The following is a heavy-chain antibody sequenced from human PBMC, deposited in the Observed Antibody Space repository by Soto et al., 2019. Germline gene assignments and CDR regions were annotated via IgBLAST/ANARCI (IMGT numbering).Heavy chain of an antibody. CDR2: ISSSSSTI. CDR3: ARAYYYDSSGYLNLFDS. D-gene: IGHD3-22*01. Sequence: GGSLRLSCAASGFTFSSYSMNWVRQAPGKGLEWVSYISSSSSTIYYADSVKGRFTISRDNAKNSLYLQMNSLRAEDTAVYYCARAYYYDSSGYLNLFDSRGQGSLVIVSS. V-gene: IGHV3-48*01. J-gene: IGHJ5*01. CDR1: GFTFSSYS.